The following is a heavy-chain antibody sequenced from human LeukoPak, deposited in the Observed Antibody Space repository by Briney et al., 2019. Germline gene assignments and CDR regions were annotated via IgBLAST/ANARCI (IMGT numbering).Heavy chain of an antibody. Sequence: PSETLSLTCTVSGDFIRRGSYFWSWIRQSAGKGLEWTGRISTSETNDNPSFTGRVTLSIDTSKNQFSLKLRSVTAADTALYYCARGRGGHGDLGHFDSWGQGILVTVSS. CDR2: ISTSET. CDR1: GDFIRRGSYF. J-gene: IGHJ4*02. D-gene: IGHD4-17*01. V-gene: IGHV4-61*02. CDR3: ARGRGGHGDLGHFDS.